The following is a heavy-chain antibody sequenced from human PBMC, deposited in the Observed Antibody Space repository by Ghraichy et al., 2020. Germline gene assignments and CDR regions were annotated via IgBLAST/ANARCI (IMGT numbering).Heavy chain of an antibody. J-gene: IGHJ4*02. V-gene: IGHV1-18*01. CDR2: ISAYNGNT. CDR3: ARGTAAAGTKDFFLDY. D-gene: IGHD6-13*01. Sequence: ASVKVSCKASGYTFTSYGISWVRQAPGQGLEWMGWISAYNGNTNYAQKLQGRVTMTTDTSTSTAYMELRSLRSDDTAVYYCARGTAAAGTKDFFLDYWGQGTLVTVSS. CDR1: GYTFTSYG.